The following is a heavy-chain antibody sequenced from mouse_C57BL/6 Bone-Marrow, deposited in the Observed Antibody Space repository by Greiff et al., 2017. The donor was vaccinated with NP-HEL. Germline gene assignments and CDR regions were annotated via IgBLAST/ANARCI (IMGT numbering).Heavy chain of an antibody. CDR3: ARTPFYYGNYEGYWYFDV. Sequence: QVQLQQSGPGLVQPSQSLSITCTVSGFSLTSYGVHWVRQSPGKGLEWLGVIWSGGSTDYNAAFISRLSISKDNSKSQVFFKMNSLQADDTAIYYCARTPFYYGNYEGYWYFDVWGTGTTVTVSS. J-gene: IGHJ1*03. D-gene: IGHD2-1*01. CDR1: GFSLTSYG. V-gene: IGHV2-2*01. CDR2: IWSGGST.